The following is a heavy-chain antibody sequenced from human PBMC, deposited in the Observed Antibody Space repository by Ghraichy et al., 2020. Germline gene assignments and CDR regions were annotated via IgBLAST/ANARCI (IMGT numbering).Heavy chain of an antibody. CDR1: GGSISSYY. Sequence: SETLSLTCTVSGGSISSYYWSWIRQPPGKGLEWIGYIYYSGSTNYNPSLKSRVTISVDTSKNQFSLKLNSVTAADTAVYYCARAGVDYDESYFDYWGQGTLVTVSS. CDR3: ARAGVDYDESYFDY. V-gene: IGHV4-59*01. D-gene: IGHD4-17*01. CDR2: IYYSGST. J-gene: IGHJ4*02.